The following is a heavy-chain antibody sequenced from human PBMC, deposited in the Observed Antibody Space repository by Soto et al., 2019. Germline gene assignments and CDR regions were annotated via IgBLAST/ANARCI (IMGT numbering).Heavy chain of an antibody. CDR2: IYPDDSDT. Sequence: EESLTSSCKGSGYSFTSYWIVWVLQMPGKGLEWMGIIYPDDSDTRYSPSFQGQVTISADKSISTAYLQWSSLKASDTAMYYCARRRQKQPFGMDVWGQGTTVTGSS. CDR3: ARRRQKQPFGMDV. J-gene: IGHJ6*02. D-gene: IGHD6-13*01. CDR1: GYSFTSYW. V-gene: IGHV5-51*01.